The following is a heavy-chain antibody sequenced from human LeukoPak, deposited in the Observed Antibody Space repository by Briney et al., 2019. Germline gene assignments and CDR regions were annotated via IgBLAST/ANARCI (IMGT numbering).Heavy chain of an antibody. CDR3: ASENHRGKSIAAAGAFDY. Sequence: ASVKVSCKASGGTFSSYAISWVRQAPGQGLEWMGGIIPIFGTANYAQKFQGRVTITTDESTSTAYMELSSLRSEDTAVYYCASENHRGKSIAAAGAFDYWGQGTLVTVSS. J-gene: IGHJ4*02. D-gene: IGHD6-13*01. CDR2: IIPIFGTA. V-gene: IGHV1-69*05. CDR1: GGTFSSYA.